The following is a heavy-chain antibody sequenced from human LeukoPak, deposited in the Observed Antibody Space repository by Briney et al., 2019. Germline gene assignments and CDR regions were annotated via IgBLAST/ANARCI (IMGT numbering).Heavy chain of an antibody. J-gene: IGHJ4*02. CDR3: ARRPRYGDYEFDY. D-gene: IGHD4-17*01. CDR2: IYYSGST. Sequence: SETLSLTCTVSGGSISSSSYYWGWIRQPPGNGLEWFGSIYYSGSTYYNPSLKSRVTISVDTSKNQFSLKLSSVTAADTAVYYCARRPRYGDYEFDYWGQGTLVTVSS. V-gene: IGHV4-39*01. CDR1: GGSISSSSYY.